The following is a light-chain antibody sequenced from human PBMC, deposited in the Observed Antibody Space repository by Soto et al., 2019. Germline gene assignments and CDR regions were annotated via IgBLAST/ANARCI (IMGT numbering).Light chain of an antibody. J-gene: IGKJ5*01. Sequence: DIQMTQSPSSLSASVGDRVTIICQASQDITNYLNWYQQKPGKAPNLLIHDSSNLETGVPSRFSGSGTKTYFSLTISSLQPEDIATYYCKQYDTLPLTFGQGTRLEIK. CDR1: QDITNY. V-gene: IGKV1-33*01. CDR2: DSS. CDR3: KQYDTLPLT.